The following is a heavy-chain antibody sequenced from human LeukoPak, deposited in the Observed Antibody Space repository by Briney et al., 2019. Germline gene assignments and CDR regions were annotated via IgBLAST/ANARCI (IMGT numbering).Heavy chain of an antibody. Sequence: GGSLRLSCAASGFTFSYYGMHWVRQAPGKGLEWVAFVRYDGSNKYYADSVKGRFTISRDNSKNTLYLQMNSLRAEDTAVYYCAKGTWIQLWDLFDYWGQGTLVTVSS. CDR3: AKGTWIQLWDLFDY. CDR1: GFTFSYYG. D-gene: IGHD5-18*01. V-gene: IGHV3-30*02. CDR2: VRYDGSNK. J-gene: IGHJ4*02.